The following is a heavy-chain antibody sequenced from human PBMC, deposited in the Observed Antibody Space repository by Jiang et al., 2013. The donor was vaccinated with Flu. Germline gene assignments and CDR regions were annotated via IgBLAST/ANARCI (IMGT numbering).Heavy chain of an antibody. Sequence: VQLVESGAEVKKPGSSVKVSCKASGGTFSHYAISWVRQAPGQGLEWMGGIIPIVGTAKYAQKFQGRVTVSAHESTRTADIELSSLTSDDTAVYYCARGSQAADYYYGMDVWGQGTTVIVS. CDR3: ARGSQAADYYYGMDV. V-gene: IGHV1-69*01. CDR2: IIPIVGTA. D-gene: IGHD6-25*01. J-gene: IGHJ6*02. CDR1: GGTFSHYA.